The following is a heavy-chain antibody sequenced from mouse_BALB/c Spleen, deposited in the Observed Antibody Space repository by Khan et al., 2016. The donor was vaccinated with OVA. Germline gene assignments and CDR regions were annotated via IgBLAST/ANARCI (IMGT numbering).Heavy chain of an antibody. CDR2: IDPENGNT. V-gene: IGHV14-4*02. CDR3: NERGGYAMDY. Sequence: VRLQQSGAELVRSGASVKLSCTASDFNIKDYYIHWVKQRPEQGLEWIGWIDPENGNTEYAPKFQGKATMTADTSSNTAYLQLSSLTSEDTAVYYRNERGGYAMDYWGQGTSVTVSS. CDR1: DFNIKDYY. J-gene: IGHJ4*01.